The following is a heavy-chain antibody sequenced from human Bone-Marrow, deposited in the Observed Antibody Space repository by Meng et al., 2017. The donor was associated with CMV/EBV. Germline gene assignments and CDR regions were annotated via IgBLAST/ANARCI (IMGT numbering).Heavy chain of an antibody. V-gene: IGHV4-39*07. CDR3: ARGDWYYFDY. CDR2: IYYSGST. J-gene: IGHJ4*02. CDR1: GGSISSSSYY. D-gene: IGHD3-9*01. Sequence: SETLSLTCSVSGGSISSSSYYWGWIRQPPGKGLEWIGSIYYSGSTYYNPSLKGRVTISVDTSNNQFSQKLSSVTAADTAVYYCARGDWYYFDYWGQGTLVTGYS.